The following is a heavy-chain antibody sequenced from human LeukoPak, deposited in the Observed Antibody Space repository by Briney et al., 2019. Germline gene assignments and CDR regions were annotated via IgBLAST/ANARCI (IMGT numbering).Heavy chain of an antibody. D-gene: IGHD3-22*01. V-gene: IGHV4-59*01. Sequence: SQTLSPTRTVAARSTSSYYCSWIRHPPGKGLEWIGNIYSSGSSNYNHSLTIRVPISIDTSKSQFSLKLSSVTAADTAVYACARGVAYSSGSYFYNWGQGTLVIVSS. CDR1: ARSTSSYY. J-gene: IGHJ4*02. CDR3: ARGVAYSSGSYFYN. CDR2: IYSSGSS.